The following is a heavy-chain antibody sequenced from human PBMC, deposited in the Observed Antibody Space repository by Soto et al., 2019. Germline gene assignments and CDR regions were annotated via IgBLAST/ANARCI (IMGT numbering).Heavy chain of an antibody. CDR2: IYYSGTT. J-gene: IGHJ4*02. Sequence: PSETLSLTCTVSGASISSGGYYWSWIRQHPGKGLEWIGYIYYSGTTYYNPSLKSRLTISLDTSRNQFSLELNSVSAADTAVYYCARGLAAAIYDYWGQGTLVTVSS. CDR3: ARGLAAAIYDY. CDR1: GASISSGGYY. D-gene: IGHD6-13*01. V-gene: IGHV4-31*03.